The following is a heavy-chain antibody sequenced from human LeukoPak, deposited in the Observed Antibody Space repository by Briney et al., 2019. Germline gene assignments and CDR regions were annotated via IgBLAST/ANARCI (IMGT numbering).Heavy chain of an antibody. CDR2: IWYDGSNK. CDR3: AKDSDVYCSGASCYVDV. J-gene: IGHJ6*04. CDR1: GFTFRMYA. D-gene: IGHD2-2*01. V-gene: IGHV3-33*06. Sequence: PGRSLRLSCAASGFTFRMYAMHWVRQAPGQGLEWVAVIWYDGSNKYHADSVTGRFTISRDNSRNTLYLQMNSLRAEDTAIYYCAKDSDVYCSGASCYVDVWGKGTTVTASS.